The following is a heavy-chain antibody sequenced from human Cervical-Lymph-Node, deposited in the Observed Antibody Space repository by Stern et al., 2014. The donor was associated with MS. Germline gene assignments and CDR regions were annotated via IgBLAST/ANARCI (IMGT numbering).Heavy chain of an antibody. CDR2: SST. Sequence: EVQLVESGGGLEQPGRSLRLSCAASGFAFDDYAMHWVRQAPGKGLEWVSSSTDYADSVQGRFTISRDNAKSSLYLQMNSLRPEDTALYYCAKDGGFADYHAGMDVWGQGTPVTVSS. CDR1: GFAFDDYA. D-gene: IGHD3-16*01. CDR3: AKDGGFADYHAGMDV. V-gene: IGHV3-9*01. J-gene: IGHJ6*02.